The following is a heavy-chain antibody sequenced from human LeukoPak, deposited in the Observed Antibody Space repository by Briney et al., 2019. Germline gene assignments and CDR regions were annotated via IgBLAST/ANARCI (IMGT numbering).Heavy chain of an antibody. Sequence: GGSLRLSCAASGFTFSGSAMHWVRQASGKGLEWVGRIRSKANSYATAYAASVKGRLTISRDDSKNTAYLQMNSLKTEDTAVYYCFNDWFDPWGQGTLVTVSS. J-gene: IGHJ5*02. V-gene: IGHV3-73*01. CDR3: FNDWFDP. CDR1: GFTFSGSA. CDR2: IRSKANSYAT.